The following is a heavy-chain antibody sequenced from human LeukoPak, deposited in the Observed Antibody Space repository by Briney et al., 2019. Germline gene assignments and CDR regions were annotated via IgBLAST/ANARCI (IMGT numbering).Heavy chain of an antibody. D-gene: IGHD5-12*01. Sequence: SETLSLTCAVYGGSFSGYYWSWIRQPPGKGLEWIGEINHSGSTNYNPSLKSRVTISVDTSKNQFSLKLSSVTAADTAVYYCARETGYSGYDSHWGQGTLVPVSS. CDR3: ARETGYSGYDSH. CDR2: INHSGST. J-gene: IGHJ4*02. V-gene: IGHV4-34*01. CDR1: GGSFSGYY.